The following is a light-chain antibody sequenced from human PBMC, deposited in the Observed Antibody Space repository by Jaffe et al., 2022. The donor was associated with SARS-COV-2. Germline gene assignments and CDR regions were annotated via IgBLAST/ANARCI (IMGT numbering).Light chain of an antibody. CDR1: QSVSGY. CDR2: DAS. CDR3: QQHSSWPWT. Sequence: EIVLTQSPATLSLSPGERATLSCRASQSVSGYLAWYQQKAGQAPRLLIHDASNRATGIPARFSGSGSGTDFTLTISSLDPEDFAVYYCQQHSSWPWTFGQGTKVEIK. J-gene: IGKJ1*01. V-gene: IGKV3-11*01.